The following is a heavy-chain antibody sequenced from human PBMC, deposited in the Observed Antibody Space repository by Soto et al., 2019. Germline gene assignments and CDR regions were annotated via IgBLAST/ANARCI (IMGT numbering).Heavy chain of an antibody. Sequence: QVQLVQSGAEVKKPGASVKVSCKVSGYTLTELSMHWVRQAPGKGLEWMGGFDPEDGETIYAQKFQGRVTMTEDTSTHTAYMELSSLRSEDTAVYYCATALYSSGWYSPRLDYWGQGTLVTVSS. D-gene: IGHD6-19*01. CDR2: FDPEDGET. CDR3: ATALYSSGWYSPRLDY. V-gene: IGHV1-24*01. CDR1: GYTLTELS. J-gene: IGHJ4*02.